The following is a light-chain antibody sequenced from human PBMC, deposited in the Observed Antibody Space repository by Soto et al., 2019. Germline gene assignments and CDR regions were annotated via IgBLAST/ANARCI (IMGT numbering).Light chain of an antibody. CDR1: QSVNNN. CDR3: QQYNKWPLT. J-gene: IGKJ3*01. CDR2: SAS. Sequence: EIGMTQSPVTLSVSPGEITTLSCTASQSVNNNVAWYQQKPGHTPRLLIYSASIGATGTPARFSGSGSGSDFTPTISSLQSEDFAVYYCQQYNKWPLTFGPGTKVDIK. V-gene: IGKV3-15*01.